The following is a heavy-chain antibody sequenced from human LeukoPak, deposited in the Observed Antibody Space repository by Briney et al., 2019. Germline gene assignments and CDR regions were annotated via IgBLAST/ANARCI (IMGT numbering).Heavy chain of an antibody. CDR3: ARSFDWTPFDY. CDR2: ISSSGSTI. D-gene: IGHD3-9*01. CDR1: GFTFSSYA. Sequence: PGGSLRLSCAASGFTFSSYAMNWVRQAPGKGLEWVSYISSSGSTIYYADSVKGRFTISRDNAKNSLYLQMNSLRAEDTAVYYCARSFDWTPFDYWGQGTLVTVSS. J-gene: IGHJ4*02. V-gene: IGHV3-48*03.